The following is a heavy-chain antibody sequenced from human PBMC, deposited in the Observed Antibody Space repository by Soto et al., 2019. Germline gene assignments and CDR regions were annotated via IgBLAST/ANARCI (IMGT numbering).Heavy chain of an antibody. CDR3: ARDCPSVLLWFGESEDWFYP. CDR2: IIPIYGTA. CDR1: GGTFSSYA. V-gene: IGHV1-69*13. D-gene: IGHD3-10*01. Sequence: SVKVSCKASGGTFSSYAISWVRQAPGQGLEWMGGIIPIYGTANYAQKFEGRVKITADESTSTAYMELSSLRSEDTAVYYCARDCPSVLLWFGESEDWFYPWGQGTLVTVSS. J-gene: IGHJ5*02.